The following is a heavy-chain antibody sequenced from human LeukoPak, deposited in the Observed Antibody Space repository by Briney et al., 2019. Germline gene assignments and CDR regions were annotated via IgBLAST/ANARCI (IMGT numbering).Heavy chain of an antibody. CDR1: GDSITNYY. Sequence: SETLSLTCTVSGDSITNYYWSWIRQPPGKGLEWIGYVYYSGSTNYNPSLKSRVTISVDTSKNQFSLKLTSVTAADTAVYYCARIFRRDGYNYDAFDIWGQGTMVTVS. V-gene: IGHV4-59*01. D-gene: IGHD5-24*01. J-gene: IGHJ3*02. CDR2: VYYSGST. CDR3: ARIFRRDGYNYDAFDI.